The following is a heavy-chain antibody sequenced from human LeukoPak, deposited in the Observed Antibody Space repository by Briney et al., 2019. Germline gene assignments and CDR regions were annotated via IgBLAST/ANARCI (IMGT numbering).Heavy chain of an antibody. V-gene: IGHV3-21*01. CDR1: GFTFSSYG. Sequence: GRSLRLSCAASGFTFSSYGMNWVRQAPGKGLEWVSSISSSSSYIYYADSVKGRFTISRDNAKNSLYLQMNSLRAEDTAVYYCARVGGITATNGFDYWGQGTLVTVSS. CDR2: ISSSSSYI. CDR3: ARVGGITATNGFDY. D-gene: IGHD1-7*01. J-gene: IGHJ4*02.